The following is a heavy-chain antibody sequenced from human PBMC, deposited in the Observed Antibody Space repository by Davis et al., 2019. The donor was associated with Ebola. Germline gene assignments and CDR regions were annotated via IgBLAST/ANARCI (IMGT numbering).Heavy chain of an antibody. CDR2: MNPNSGNT. CDR3: ARSYSSSWYARENWFDP. Sequence: ASVKVSCKASGYTFTSYDINWVRQATGQGLEWMGWMNPNSGNTGYAQKFQGRVTMTRNTSISTAYMELSSLRFEDTAVYYCARSYSSSWYARENWFDPWGQGTLVTVSS. D-gene: IGHD6-13*01. J-gene: IGHJ5*02. V-gene: IGHV1-8*01. CDR1: GYTFTSYD.